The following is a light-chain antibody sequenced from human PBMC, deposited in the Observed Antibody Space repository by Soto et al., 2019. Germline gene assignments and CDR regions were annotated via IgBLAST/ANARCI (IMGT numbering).Light chain of an antibody. CDR3: MQGTHWPWT. CDR1: QSLIHSDGDTY. Sequence: DVVMTQSPLSLPVTLGQPASISCRSSQSLIHSDGDTYLSWFQQRPGQSPRRLIYQVSDRDSGVPDRFSGSGSGTDFTLKINRVEAEDVGVYYCMQGTHWPWTFGQGTEVEIK. J-gene: IGKJ1*01. CDR2: QVS. V-gene: IGKV2-30*02.